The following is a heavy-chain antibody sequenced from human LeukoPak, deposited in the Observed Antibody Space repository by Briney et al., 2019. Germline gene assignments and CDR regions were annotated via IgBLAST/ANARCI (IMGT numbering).Heavy chain of an antibody. CDR2: INTNTGNP. V-gene: IGHV7-4-1*02. CDR3: ARDTYPGYSYGFGGDY. Sequence: GSVTVSFKASGYTFTSYAMNWVRQAPGQGLEWMGWINTNTGNPTYAQGFTGRFVFSLDTSVSTAYLQISSLKAEDTAIYYCARDTYPGYSYGFGGDYWGQGTLVTVSS. CDR1: GYTFTSYA. D-gene: IGHD5-18*01. J-gene: IGHJ4*02.